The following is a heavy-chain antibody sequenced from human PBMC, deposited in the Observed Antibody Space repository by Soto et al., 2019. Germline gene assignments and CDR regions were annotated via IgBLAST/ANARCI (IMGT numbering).Heavy chain of an antibody. J-gene: IGHJ4*02. D-gene: IGHD3-9*01. CDR2: ISAYNGNT. CDR3: ARIPYYDILTGAADY. V-gene: IGHV1-18*01. Sequence: GASVKVSCKASGYTFTSYGISWVRQAPGQGLEWMGWISAYNGNTNYAQKLQGRVTMTTDTSTSTAYMELRSLRSDDTAVYYCARIPYYDILTGAADYWGQGTLVTVSS. CDR1: GYTFTSYG.